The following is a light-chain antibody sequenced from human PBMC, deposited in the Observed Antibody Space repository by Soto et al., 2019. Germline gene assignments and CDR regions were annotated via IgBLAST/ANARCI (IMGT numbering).Light chain of an antibody. Sequence: EIVMTQSPATLSESPGERATLSCRASQSVSRNLAWYQQKRGQAPRLLIYGTSTRATGIPARFSGRGSGTEFTLSISSRQSESFAVYYCQQYNKWPLTFGVVTKVEI. CDR3: QQYNKWPLT. CDR1: QSVSRN. V-gene: IGKV3-15*01. J-gene: IGKJ4*01. CDR2: GTS.